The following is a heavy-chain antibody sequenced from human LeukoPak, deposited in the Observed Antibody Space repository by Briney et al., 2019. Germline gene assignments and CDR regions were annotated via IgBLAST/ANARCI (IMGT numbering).Heavy chain of an antibody. J-gene: IGHJ4*02. D-gene: IGHD3-9*01. Sequence: PSETLSLTGTVSGGSISSYYWSWIRQPPGKGLEWMGYIYYSGSTNYNPSLKSRVTISVDTSKNQFSLKLSSVTAADTAVYYCARRTDILTGYYHFDYWGQGTLVTVSS. CDR1: GGSISSYY. CDR3: ARRTDILTGYYHFDY. V-gene: IGHV4-59*01. CDR2: IYYSGST.